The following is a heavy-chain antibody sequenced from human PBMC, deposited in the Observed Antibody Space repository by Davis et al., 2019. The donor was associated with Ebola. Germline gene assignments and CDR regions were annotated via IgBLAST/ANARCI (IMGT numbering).Heavy chain of an antibody. Sequence: AASVKVSCKASGGTFSSYAISWVRQAPGQGLEWMGGIIPIFGTANYAQKFQGRVTITADESTSTAYMELSSLGSEDTAVYYCARGPSVATAHYFDYWGQGTLVTVSS. CDR1: GGTFSSYA. V-gene: IGHV1-69*13. D-gene: IGHD2-21*02. J-gene: IGHJ4*02. CDR2: IIPIFGTA. CDR3: ARGPSVATAHYFDY.